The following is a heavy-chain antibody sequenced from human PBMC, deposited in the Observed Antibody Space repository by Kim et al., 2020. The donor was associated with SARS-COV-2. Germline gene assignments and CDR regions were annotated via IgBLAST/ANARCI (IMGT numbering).Heavy chain of an antibody. V-gene: IGHV3-74*01. CDR3: ARRHFSSGWYYFDY. Sequence: SVKRRFTISRDNAKNTLYLQMNSLRAEDTAVYYCARRHFSSGWYYFDYWGQGTLLTVSS. D-gene: IGHD6-19*01. J-gene: IGHJ4*02.